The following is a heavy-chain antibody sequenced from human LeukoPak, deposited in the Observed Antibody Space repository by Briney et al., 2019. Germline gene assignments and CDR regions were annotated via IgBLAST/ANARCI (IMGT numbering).Heavy chain of an antibody. J-gene: IGHJ6*03. CDR1: GFTFSSYA. D-gene: IGHD3-22*01. V-gene: IGHV3-21*01. CDR3: ARRKIGITMIVVAKGHMDV. CDR2: ISSSSSYI. Sequence: GGSLRLSCAASGFTFSSYAMSWVRQAPGKGLEWVSSISSSSSYIYYADSVKGRFTISRDNAKNSLYLQMNSLRAEDTAVYYCARRKIGITMIVVAKGHMDVWGKGTTVTVSS.